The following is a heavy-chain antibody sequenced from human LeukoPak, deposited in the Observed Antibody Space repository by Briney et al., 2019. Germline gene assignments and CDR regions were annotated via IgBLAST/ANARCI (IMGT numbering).Heavy chain of an antibody. CDR1: GYTFTSYD. Sequence: ASVKVSCKASGYTFTSYDINWVRQATGQGLEWMGWMNPNSGNTGYAQKFQGRVTITRNTSISTAYMELSSLRSEDTAVYYCARGSVYDYVWGSYVYYMDVWGKGTTVTVSS. V-gene: IGHV1-8*03. CDR3: ARGSVYDYVWGSYVYYMDV. CDR2: MNPNSGNT. D-gene: IGHD3-16*01. J-gene: IGHJ6*03.